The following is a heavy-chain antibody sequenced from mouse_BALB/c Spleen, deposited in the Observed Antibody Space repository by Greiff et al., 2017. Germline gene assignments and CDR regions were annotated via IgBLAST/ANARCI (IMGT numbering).Heavy chain of an antibody. D-gene: IGHD1-1*01. Sequence: EVKLQESGPGLVKPSQSLSLTCTVTGYSITSDYAWNWIRQFPGNKLEWMGYISYSGSTSYNPSLKSRISITRDTSKNQFFLQLNSVTTEDTATYYCARRGTTVVAYYFDYWGQGTTLTVSS. CDR1: GYSITSDYA. CDR2: ISYSGST. J-gene: IGHJ2*01. CDR3: ARRGTTVVAYYFDY. V-gene: IGHV3-2*02.